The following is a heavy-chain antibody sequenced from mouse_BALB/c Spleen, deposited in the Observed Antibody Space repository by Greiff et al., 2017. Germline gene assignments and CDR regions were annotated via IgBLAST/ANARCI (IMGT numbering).Heavy chain of an antibody. J-gene: IGHJ2*01. D-gene: IGHD1-1*01. CDR3: TRAYYYGSRFDY. Sequence: LQQPGSELVRPGASVKLSCKASGYTFTSYWMHWVKQRPGQGLEWIGNIYPGSGSTNYDEKFKSKATLTVDTSSSTAYMQLSSLTSEDSAVYYCTRAYYYGSRFDYWGQGTTLTVSS. V-gene: IGHV1S22*01. CDR2: IYPGSGST. CDR1: GYTFTSYW.